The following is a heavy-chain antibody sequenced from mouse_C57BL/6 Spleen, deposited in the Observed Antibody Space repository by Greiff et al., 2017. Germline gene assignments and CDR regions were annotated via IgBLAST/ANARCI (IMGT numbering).Heavy chain of an antibody. CDR2: ISSGGSYT. CDR3: ARHEGGYYEDYAMDY. V-gene: IGHV5-6*01. D-gene: IGHD2-3*01. Sequence: EVKLVESGGDLVKPGGSLKLSCAASGFTFSSYGMSWVRQTPDKRLEWVATISSGGSYTYYPDSVKGRLTISRDNAKNTLYLQMSSLKSEDTAMYYCARHEGGYYEDYAMDYWGQGTSVTVSS. J-gene: IGHJ4*01. CDR1: GFTFSSYG.